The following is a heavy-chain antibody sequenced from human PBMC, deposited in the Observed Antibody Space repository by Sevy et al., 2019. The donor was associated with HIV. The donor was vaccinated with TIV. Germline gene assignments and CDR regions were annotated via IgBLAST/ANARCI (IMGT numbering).Heavy chain of an antibody. CDR1: GYSISSGYY. Sequence: SETLSLTCTVSGYSISSGYYWGWIRQPPGKGLEWIGSIYHSGTTYDSRSLKIRVTISVDTSKNQCSLRLSSVTAGDTAVYYCAREAAVAGEFDYWGQRTLVTVSS. D-gene: IGHD6-19*01. J-gene: IGHJ4*02. V-gene: IGHV4-38-2*02. CDR3: AREAAVAGEFDY. CDR2: IYHSGTT.